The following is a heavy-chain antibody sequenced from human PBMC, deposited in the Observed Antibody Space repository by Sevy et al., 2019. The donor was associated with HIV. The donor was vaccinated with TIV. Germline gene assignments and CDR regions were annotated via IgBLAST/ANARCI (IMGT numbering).Heavy chain of an antibody. CDR2: ISYDASNT. CDR3: ARVGYSSSCLDY. D-gene: IGHD6-13*01. Sequence: GGSLRLSCEASGFSFSTYGMHWVRQAPGKGLEWVAVISYDASNTYYADSVKGRVTISRDNSKNTLYLQMESLRAEDTAVYYCARVGYSSSCLDYWGQGTLVTVSS. CDR1: GFSFSTYG. J-gene: IGHJ4*02. V-gene: IGHV3-30*03.